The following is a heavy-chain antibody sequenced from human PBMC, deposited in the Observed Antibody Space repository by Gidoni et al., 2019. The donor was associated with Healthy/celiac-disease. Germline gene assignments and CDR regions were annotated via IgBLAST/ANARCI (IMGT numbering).Heavy chain of an antibody. CDR3: AKASTGYCSGGSCYAPYSN. V-gene: IGHV3-23*01. CDR1: GFTFSRYA. J-gene: IGHJ4*02. CDR2: ISGSGGST. Sequence: EVQLLESGGGLVQPGGSLRLSCAASGFTFSRYAMSWVRQAPGKGLGWVSAISGSGGSTYYADSVKGRFTISRDNSKNTLYLQMNSLRAEDTAVYYCAKASTGYCSGGSCYAPYSNWGQGTLVTVSS. D-gene: IGHD2-15*01.